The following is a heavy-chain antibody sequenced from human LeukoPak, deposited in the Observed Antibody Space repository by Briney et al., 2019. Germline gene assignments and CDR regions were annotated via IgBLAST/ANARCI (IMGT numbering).Heavy chain of an antibody. Sequence: ASVKVSCKASGCTFTSYYMHWVRQAPGQGLEWMGIINPSGGSTSYAQKFQGRVTMTRDTSTSTVYMELSSLRSEDMAVYYCARDLSSSSDYYYYYGMDVWGQGTTVTVSS. CDR2: INPSGGST. CDR3: ARDLSSSSDYYYYYGMDV. CDR1: GCTFTSYY. J-gene: IGHJ6*02. D-gene: IGHD6-6*01. V-gene: IGHV1-46*01.